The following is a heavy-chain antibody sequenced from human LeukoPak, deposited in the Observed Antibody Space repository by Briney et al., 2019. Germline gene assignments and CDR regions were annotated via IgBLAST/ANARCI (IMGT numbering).Heavy chain of an antibody. CDR2: IYYSGST. Sequence: SETLSLTCTVSGGSISSYYWNWIRQPPGKGLEWIGYIYYSGSTNYNPSLKSRVTISVDTSKNQFSLKLSSVTAADTAVYYCARDSGGGIDYWGQGTLVTVSS. V-gene: IGHV4-59*12. CDR1: GGSISSYY. D-gene: IGHD2-8*02. J-gene: IGHJ4*02. CDR3: ARDSGGGIDY.